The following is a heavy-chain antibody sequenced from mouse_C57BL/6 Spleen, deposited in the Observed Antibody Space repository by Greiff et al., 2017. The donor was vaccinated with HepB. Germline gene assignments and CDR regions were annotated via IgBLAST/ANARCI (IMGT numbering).Heavy chain of an antibody. CDR3: ARREYDQYVDV. J-gene: IGHJ1*03. V-gene: IGHV1-69*01. CDR1: GYTFTSYW. Sequence: QVQLQQPGAELVMPGASVKLSCKASGYTFTSYWMHWVKQRPGQGLEWIGEIDPSDSYTNYNQKFKGKSTLTVDKSSSTAYMQLSSLTSEDSAVYYCARREYDQYVDVWGTGTTVTVSS. D-gene: IGHD2-10*02. CDR2: IDPSDSYT.